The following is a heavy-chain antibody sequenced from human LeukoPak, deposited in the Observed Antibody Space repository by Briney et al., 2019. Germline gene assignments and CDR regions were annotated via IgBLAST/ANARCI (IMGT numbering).Heavy chain of an antibody. CDR1: GFTLSTHW. J-gene: IGHJ4*02. CDR2: INQDGSSK. CDR3: AKDREPIVVVLTTAIDY. Sequence: GGSLRLSCVASGFTLSTHWMSWVRQAPGKGLEGVANINQDGSSKYYVDSVKGRFTISRDNAKNSLYLQMNSLRAEDTAVYYCAKDREPIVVVLTTAIDYWGQGTLVTVSS. D-gene: IGHD3-22*01. V-gene: IGHV3-7*01.